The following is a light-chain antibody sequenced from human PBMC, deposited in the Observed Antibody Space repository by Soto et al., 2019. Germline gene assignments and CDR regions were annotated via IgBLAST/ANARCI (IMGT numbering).Light chain of an antibody. CDR2: EVT. CDR1: SSDVGAYKY. J-gene: IGLJ3*02. CDR3: TSYVGNDIWV. V-gene: IGLV2-8*01. Sequence: QCALTQAPSASGSPGQSVTISCTGTSSDVGAYKYVSWYQQYPGKAPKLMIYEVTKRPSGVPDRFSGSKSGNTASLTVSGLQAEDEADYYCTSYVGNDIWVFGGGTKLTVL.